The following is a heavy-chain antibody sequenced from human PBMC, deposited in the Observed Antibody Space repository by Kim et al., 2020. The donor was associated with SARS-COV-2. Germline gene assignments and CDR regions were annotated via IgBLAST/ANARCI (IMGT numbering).Heavy chain of an antibody. CDR3: ARHHLYDYVWGSYRTNWFDP. CDR1: GGSISSSSYY. J-gene: IGHJ5*02. V-gene: IGHV4-39*01. D-gene: IGHD3-16*02. Sequence: SETLSLTCTVSGGSISSSSYYWGWIRQPPGKGLEWIGSIYYSGSTYYNPSLKSRVTISVDTSKNQFSLKLSSVTAADTAVYYCARHHLYDYVWGSYRTNWFDPWGQGTLVTVSS. CDR2: IYYSGST.